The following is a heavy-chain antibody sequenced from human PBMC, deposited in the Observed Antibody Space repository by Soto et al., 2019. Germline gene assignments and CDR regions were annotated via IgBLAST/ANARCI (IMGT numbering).Heavy chain of an antibody. Sequence: QVQLQESGPGLVKPSETLSLTCTVSGDSISSYYWSWIRQPAGRGMEWIGRIHTTENTNYNPSLKSRVTMSIDTSNHPFSLKLTSLTAADTAVYYCARALSSTAGLYFDHWGQGTLVTVSS. CDR1: GDSISSYY. CDR2: IHTTENT. V-gene: IGHV4-4*07. D-gene: IGHD6-13*01. J-gene: IGHJ4*02. CDR3: ARALSSTAGLYFDH.